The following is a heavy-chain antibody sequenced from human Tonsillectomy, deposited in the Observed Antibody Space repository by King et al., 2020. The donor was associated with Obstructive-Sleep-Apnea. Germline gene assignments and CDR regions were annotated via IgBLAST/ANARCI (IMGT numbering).Heavy chain of an antibody. D-gene: IGHD3-10*01. Sequence: VQLVESGGGVVQPGGSLRLSCAASGFSFSSYGMHWVRQAPGKGLEWVAFIQYDGSDKYYGDSVKGRFTISRDNSKNTLYLQMNSLRVEDTAVFYCVKXFIDSWGQGTXVXVS. CDR3: VKXFIDS. CDR2: IQYDGSDK. CDR1: GFSFSSYG. V-gene: IGHV3-30*02. J-gene: IGHJ5*01.